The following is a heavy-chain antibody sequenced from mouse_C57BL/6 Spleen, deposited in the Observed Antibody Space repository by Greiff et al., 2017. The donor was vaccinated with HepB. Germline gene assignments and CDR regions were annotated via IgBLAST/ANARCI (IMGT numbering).Heavy chain of an antibody. CDR3: ANYYGSTPFAY. Sequence: LQQSGPPLFQPGAPSKLSCKASGPTFTSYDIHWVKQRPGQGLEWIGWIYPRDGSTKYNEKFKGKATLTVDTSSSTAYMELHSLTSEDSAVYFCANYYGSTPFAYWGQGTLVTVSA. CDR1: GPTFTSYD. V-gene: IGHV1-85*01. D-gene: IGHD1-1*01. J-gene: IGHJ3*01. CDR2: IYPRDGST.